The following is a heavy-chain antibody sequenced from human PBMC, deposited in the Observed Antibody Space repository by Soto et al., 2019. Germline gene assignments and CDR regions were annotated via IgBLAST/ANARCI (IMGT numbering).Heavy chain of an antibody. CDR1: GFTVSSNY. CDR3: ARDPSRSSSLDWFDP. Sequence: PGGSLGLSCAASGFTVSSNYMSWVRQAPGKGLEWVSVIYSGESKLYADSVKGRFTISRDNFKNTLYLQMNSLRAEDTAVYYCARDPSRSSSLDWFDPWGQGXLVTASS. CDR2: IYSGESK. J-gene: IGHJ5*02. D-gene: IGHD6-6*01. V-gene: IGHV3-53*01.